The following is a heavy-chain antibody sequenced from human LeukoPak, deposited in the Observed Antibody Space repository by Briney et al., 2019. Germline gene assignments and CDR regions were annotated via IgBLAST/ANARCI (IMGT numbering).Heavy chain of an antibody. CDR3: ARARGFFDY. CDR2: IKQAGSEK. Sequence: GGSLRLSCAASGFTFGSYWMSWVRQAPGKGLEWVANIKQAGSEKYYVDSVKGRFTISRDNAENSLYLQMNSLRAEDTAVYYCARARGFFDYWGQGTLVTVTS. D-gene: IGHD3-10*01. CDR1: GFTFGSYW. V-gene: IGHV3-7*01. J-gene: IGHJ4*02.